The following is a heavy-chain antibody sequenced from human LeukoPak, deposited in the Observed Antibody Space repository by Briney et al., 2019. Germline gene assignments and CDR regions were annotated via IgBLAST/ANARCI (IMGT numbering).Heavy chain of an antibody. Sequence: ASVKVPCKASGYTFTSYDIIWVRQAPGQGLEWMGWISAYNGNTNHAQNLQGRVTMTTDTSTSTAYMKLRSLRADDTAVYYCARYDRSGYSPYVDYWGQGTLVTVSS. J-gene: IGHJ4*01. V-gene: IGHV1-18*01. D-gene: IGHD3-22*01. CDR3: ARYDRSGYSPYVDY. CDR1: GYTFTSYD. CDR2: ISAYNGNT.